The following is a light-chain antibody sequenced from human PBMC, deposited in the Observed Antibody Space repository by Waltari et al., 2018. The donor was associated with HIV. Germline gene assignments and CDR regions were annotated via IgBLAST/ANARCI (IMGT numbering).Light chain of an antibody. CDR1: SSNIARNA. CDR2: ATN. CDR3: AAWDDSLNGRYV. Sequence: QSGLTQPPSVSGPPGQRVTISCSGSSSNIARNAVHCYQHFPGTAPKLLIYATNQRSSGVPDRFSGSKSGTSASLAISGLQSEDEADYYCAAWDDSLNGRYVFGTGTKVTVL. J-gene: IGLJ1*01. V-gene: IGLV1-44*01.